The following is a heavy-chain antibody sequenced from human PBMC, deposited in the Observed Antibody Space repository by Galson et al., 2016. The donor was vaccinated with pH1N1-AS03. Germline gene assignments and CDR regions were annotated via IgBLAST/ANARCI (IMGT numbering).Heavy chain of an antibody. J-gene: IGHJ5*02. Sequence: SLRLSCAASGFTFSDFEIYWVRQAPGKGLQLISYISSSGATAYYADSVKGRFTISRDNTKNSLYLQMSTLGVEDTAVYYCATRPGYINAWGQGTLVTVSS. D-gene: IGHD6-13*01. V-gene: IGHV3-48*03. CDR3: ATRPGYINA. CDR1: GFTFSDFE. CDR2: ISSSGATA.